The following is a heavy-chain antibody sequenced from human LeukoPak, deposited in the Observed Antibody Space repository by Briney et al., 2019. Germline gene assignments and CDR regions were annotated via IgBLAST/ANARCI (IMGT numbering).Heavy chain of an antibody. J-gene: IGHJ4*02. Sequence: SETLSLTCTVSGGSISSSSYYWGWIRQPPGKGLEWIGSIYYSGSTYYNPSLESRVTISVDTSKNQFSLKLSSVTAADTAVYYCAGRTAGYGLKRLFDYWGQGTLVTVSS. D-gene: IGHD5-18*01. CDR1: GGSISSSSYY. CDR2: IYYSGST. V-gene: IGHV4-39*01. CDR3: AGRTAGYGLKRLFDY.